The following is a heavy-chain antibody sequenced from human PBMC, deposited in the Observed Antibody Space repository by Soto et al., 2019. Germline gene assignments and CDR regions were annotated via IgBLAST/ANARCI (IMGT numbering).Heavy chain of an antibody. D-gene: IGHD5-18*01. V-gene: IGHV1-69*06. CDR2: IIPLSGTP. J-gene: IGHJ5*02. Sequence: QVQLVQSGAEVKKPGSSVKGSCKASGGTFSNYALTWVRQAPGQGLEWMGGIIPLSGTPNYAQKFQGRVTITADKSTTTVYMELSSLRSEDTAVYYCTRGIQLWSWGQGTLVTVSS. CDR1: GGTFSNYA. CDR3: TRGIQLWS.